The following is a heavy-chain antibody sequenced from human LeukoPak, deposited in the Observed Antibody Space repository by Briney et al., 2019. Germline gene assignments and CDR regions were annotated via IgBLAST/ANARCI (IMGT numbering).Heavy chain of an antibody. CDR3: AIALGSSSVY. CDR1: GFTFSRCC. J-gene: IGHJ4*02. Sequence: GGSLRLSCGASGFTFSRCCMHWVRQAPGKGLVWVSRTNDDGSSTNYADSVKGRFTISRDNAKNTLYLQMNSLRAEDTAVYYCAIALGSSSVYWGQGTLVTVSS. D-gene: IGHD1-26*01. CDR2: TNDDGSST. V-gene: IGHV3-74*01.